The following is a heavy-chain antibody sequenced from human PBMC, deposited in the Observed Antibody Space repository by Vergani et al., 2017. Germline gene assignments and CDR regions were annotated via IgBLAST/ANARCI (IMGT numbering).Heavy chain of an antibody. V-gene: IGHV3-23*01. Sequence: EVQLLESGGGLVQPGGSLRLSCAASGFTFSSYAMSWVRQAPGKGLEWVSAISGSGGSTYYADSVKGRFTIARDNSKNSLYLQMNSLRAEDTAVYYCARDQGGTGFGELGFDYWGQGTLVTVSS. D-gene: IGHD3-10*01. J-gene: IGHJ4*02. CDR3: ARDQGGTGFGELGFDY. CDR2: ISGSGGST. CDR1: GFTFSSYA.